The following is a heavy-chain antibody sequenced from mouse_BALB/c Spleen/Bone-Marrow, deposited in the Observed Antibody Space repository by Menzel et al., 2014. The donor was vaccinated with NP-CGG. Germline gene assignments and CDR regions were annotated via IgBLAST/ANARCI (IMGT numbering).Heavy chain of an antibody. V-gene: IGHV1-7*01. CDR3: ARERYAGYYFDY. J-gene: IGHJ2*01. Sequence: QVHLQQPGAELAKPGASVKMSCKASGYTFTSYWMHWVKQRPGQGLEWIGYINPSTGYTEYNQKFKDKATLTADKSSSTAYMQLSSLTSEDSAVYYCARERYAGYYFDYWGQGTTLTVSS. D-gene: IGHD2-3*01. CDR1: GYTFTSYW. CDR2: INPSTGYT.